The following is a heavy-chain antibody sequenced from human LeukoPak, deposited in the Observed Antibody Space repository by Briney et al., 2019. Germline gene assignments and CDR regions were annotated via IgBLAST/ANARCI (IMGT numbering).Heavy chain of an antibody. V-gene: IGHV4-4*02. J-gene: IGHJ4*02. CDR2: IYHSGST. CDR1: GGSISTSNW. CDR3: ARGVAAAGLDY. Sequence: KPSGTLSLTCDVSGGSISTSNWWSWVRQTPGKGLEWLGEIYHSGSTNYNPSLKSRVTISIDKSKNQFSLKLSSATAADTAVYYCARGVAAAGLDYWGQGTLVTVSS. D-gene: IGHD6-13*01.